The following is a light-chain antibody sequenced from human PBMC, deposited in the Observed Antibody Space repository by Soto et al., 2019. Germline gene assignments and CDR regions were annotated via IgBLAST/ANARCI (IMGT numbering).Light chain of an antibody. CDR3: KSYKSKSTVV. Sequence: QSALTQPASVSGSPGQSITISCTGTSSDVGGYNYVPWYQQHPGKAPKLIIYEVSNRPSGVSNRFSGSKSGNTASLTISGLQAEDEADYYCKSYKSKSTVVFGTGTKLTVL. V-gene: IGLV2-14*01. CDR1: SSDVGGYNY. J-gene: IGLJ2*01. CDR2: EVS.